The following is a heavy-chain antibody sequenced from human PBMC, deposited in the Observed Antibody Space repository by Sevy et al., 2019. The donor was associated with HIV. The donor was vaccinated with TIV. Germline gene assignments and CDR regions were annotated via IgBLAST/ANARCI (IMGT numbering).Heavy chain of an antibody. J-gene: IGHJ4*02. D-gene: IGHD1-26*01. Sequence: GSLRLSCAASGFTFSSYGMHWVRQAPGKGLEWVAVISYDGSNKYYADSVKGRFTISRDNSKNTLYLQMNSLRAEDTAVYYCAKDYSGSYYHFDYWGQGTLVTVSS. CDR3: AKDYSGSYYHFDY. CDR1: GFTFSSYG. V-gene: IGHV3-30*18. CDR2: ISYDGSNK.